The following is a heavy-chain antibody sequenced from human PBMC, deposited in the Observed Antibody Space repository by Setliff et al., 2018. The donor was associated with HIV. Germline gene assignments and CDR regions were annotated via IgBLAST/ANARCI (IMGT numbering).Heavy chain of an antibody. CDR2: INSDGTST. D-gene: IGHD3-22*01. CDR1: GGTFSPYW. CDR3: ARDLSYDYDRSSDTFDY. J-gene: IGHJ4*02. Sequence: SCKASGGTFSPYWMHWVRQAPGKGLVWVSRINSDGTSTTYADSVKGRFTISRDNAKNTLYLQMNSLRAEDTAVYYCARDLSYDYDRSSDTFDYWGQGTLVTVSS. V-gene: IGHV3-74*03.